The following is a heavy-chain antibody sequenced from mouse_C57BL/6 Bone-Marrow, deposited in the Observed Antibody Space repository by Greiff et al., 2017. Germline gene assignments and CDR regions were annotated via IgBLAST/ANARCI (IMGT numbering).Heavy chain of an antibody. CDR2: IYPGSGST. CDR1: GYTFTSYW. D-gene: IGHD2-3*01. Sequence: QVQLQQSGAELVKPGASVKMSCKASGYTFTSYWITWVKQRPGQGLEWIGDIYPGSGSTNYNEKFKSKATLTVDTSSSTAYMQLSSLTSEDSAVYYCAAHDHWYFDVWGTGTTVTVSS. V-gene: IGHV1-55*01. J-gene: IGHJ1*03. CDR3: AAHDHWYFDV.